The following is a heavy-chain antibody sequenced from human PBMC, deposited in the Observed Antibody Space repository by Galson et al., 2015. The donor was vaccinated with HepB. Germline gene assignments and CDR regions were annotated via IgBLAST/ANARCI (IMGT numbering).Heavy chain of an antibody. CDR2: IRSKAYGGTT. Sequence: SLRLSCAASGFTFGDYAMSWFRQAPGKGLEWVGFIRSKAYGGTTEYAASVKGRFTISRDDSKSIAYLQMNSLKTEDTAVYYCTRDDGYNYFDAFDIWGQGTMVTVSS. V-gene: IGHV3-49*03. CDR3: TRDDGYNYFDAFDI. CDR1: GFTFGDYA. D-gene: IGHD5-24*01. J-gene: IGHJ3*02.